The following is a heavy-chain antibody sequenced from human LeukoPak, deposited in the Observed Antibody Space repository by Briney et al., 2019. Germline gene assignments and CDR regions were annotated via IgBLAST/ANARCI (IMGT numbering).Heavy chain of an antibody. CDR1: GYTFTSYG. CDR2: INPYSGGT. Sequence: ASVKVSCKASGYTFTSYGISWVRQAPGQGLEWMGWINPYSGGTNYAQRFQGRVTMTRDTSISTAYMELSSLRSDDTAVYYCARDREGDYWGQGTLVTVSS. CDR3: ARDREGDY. J-gene: IGHJ4*02. V-gene: IGHV1-2*02.